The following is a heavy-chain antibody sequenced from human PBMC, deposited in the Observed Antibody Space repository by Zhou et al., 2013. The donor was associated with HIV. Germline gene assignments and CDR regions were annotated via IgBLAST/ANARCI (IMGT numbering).Heavy chain of an antibody. CDR2: ISGHNGNT. V-gene: IGHV1-18*01. CDR3: ASNFFDRSDY. J-gene: IGHJ4*02. Sequence: QVRLVQSGGEVKKPGASVKVSCKGSGYIFVNYGIEWVRQAPGQGLEWMGWISGHNGNTKYAQKFQGRVTMTTDTSTSTAYMEVRSLRSDDTAVYYCASNFFDRSDYWGQGTLVTVSS. CDR1: GYIFVNYG. D-gene: IGHD3-3*01.